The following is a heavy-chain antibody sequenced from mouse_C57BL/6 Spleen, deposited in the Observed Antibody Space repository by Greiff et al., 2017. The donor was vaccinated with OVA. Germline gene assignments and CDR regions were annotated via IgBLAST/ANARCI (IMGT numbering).Heavy chain of an antibody. J-gene: IGHJ3*01. D-gene: IGHD3-2*02. Sequence: EVKLMESGPELVKPGASVKISCKASGYSFTDYNMNWVKQSNGKSLEWIGVINPNYGTTSYNQKFKGKATLTVDQSSSTAYMQLNSLTSEDSAVYYCASSDSSGYFFAYWGQGTLVTVSA. CDR1: GYSFTDYN. CDR2: INPNYGTT. CDR3: ASSDSSGYFFAY. V-gene: IGHV1-39*01.